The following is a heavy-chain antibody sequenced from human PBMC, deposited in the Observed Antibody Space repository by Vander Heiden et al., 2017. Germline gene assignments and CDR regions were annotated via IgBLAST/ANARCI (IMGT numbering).Heavy chain of an antibody. Sequence: QVQLVQSGAEVKKPGSSVKVSCTASGGPFSSHAISWVRQAPGRGRERMGGIIPIFGTASYAQKFKGRVTITADESTSTAYMELSSLRSEDTAVYYCAGGGYYDSNGYYDTDYWGQGTLVTVSS. D-gene: IGHD3-22*01. CDR2: IIPIFGTA. CDR1: GGPFSSHA. CDR3: AGGGYYDSNGYYDTDY. J-gene: IGHJ4*02. V-gene: IGHV1-69*01.